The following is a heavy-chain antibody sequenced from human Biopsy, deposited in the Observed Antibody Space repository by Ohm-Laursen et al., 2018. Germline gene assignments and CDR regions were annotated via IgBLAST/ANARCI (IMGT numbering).Heavy chain of an antibody. CDR1: GGSISNNNYY. V-gene: IGHV4-39*01. CDR3: ARDYDTSGYYYVS. J-gene: IGHJ5*02. D-gene: IGHD3-22*01. Sequence: SQTLSLTCAVSGGSISNNNYYWGWIRQPPGKGLEWIGSIFYRGSTHSKPSHKSQVNISVVTSKNQFSLKMNSGTAADTAVYYCARDYDTSGYYYVSWGQGTLVTVSS. CDR2: IFYRGST.